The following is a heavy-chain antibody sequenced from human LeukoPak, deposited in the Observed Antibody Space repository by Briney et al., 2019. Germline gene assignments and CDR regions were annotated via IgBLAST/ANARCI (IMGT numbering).Heavy chain of an antibody. CDR1: GFTFSSYG. CDR2: ISYDGSNK. D-gene: IGHD5-12*01. V-gene: IGHV3-30*18. J-gene: IGHJ4*02. CDR3: AKEGYSGYDFYFDY. Sequence: PGRSLRLSCAASGFTFSSYGMHWVRQAPGKGLEWVAVISYDGSNKYYADSVKGRFTISRDNSKNTLYLQMNSLRAEDTAVYYCAKEGYSGYDFYFDYWGQGTLVTVSS.